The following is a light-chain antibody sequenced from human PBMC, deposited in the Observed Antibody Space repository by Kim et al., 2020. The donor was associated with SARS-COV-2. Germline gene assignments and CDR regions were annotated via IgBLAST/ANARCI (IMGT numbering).Light chain of an antibody. CDR2: WAS. V-gene: IGKV4-1*01. CDR1: QNLLYSSNNRNY. CDR3: QQYYSIPYT. Sequence: DIVMTQSPDSLTVSLGERATINCKSSQNLLYSSNNRNYLTWYQQKPGQPPKLLIYWASTRESGVPDRFGGSGSGTDFTLTISSLQAEDVAVYYCQQYYSIPYTFRQGTKLEI. J-gene: IGKJ2*01.